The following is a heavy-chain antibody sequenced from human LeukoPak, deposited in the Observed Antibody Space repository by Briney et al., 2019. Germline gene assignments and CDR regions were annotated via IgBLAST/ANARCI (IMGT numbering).Heavy chain of an antibody. CDR2: IKQDGSEK. Sequence: PGGSLRLSCAASGFTFGSYWMSWVRQAPGKGLEWVANIKQDGSEKYYVDSVKGRFTISRDNAKNSLYLQMNSLRAEDTAVYYCARLTSLLYYDFWSDPYYFDYWGQGTLVTVSS. V-gene: IGHV3-7*01. D-gene: IGHD3-3*01. J-gene: IGHJ4*02. CDR3: ARLTSLLYYDFWSDPYYFDY. CDR1: GFTFGSYW.